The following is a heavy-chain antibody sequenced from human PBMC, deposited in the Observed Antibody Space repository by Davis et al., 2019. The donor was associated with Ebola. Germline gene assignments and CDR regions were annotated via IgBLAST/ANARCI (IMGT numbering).Heavy chain of an antibody. CDR3: ARRYCSGGSCYRFDY. CDR1: GGSISSGSYY. Sequence: LRLSCTVSGGSISSGSYYWSWIRQPAGKGLEWIGHIYTSGSTNYNPSLKSRVTISVDTSKNQFSLKLSSVTAADTAVYYCARRYCSGGSCYRFDYWGQGTLVTVSS. D-gene: IGHD2-15*01. CDR2: IYTSGST. V-gene: IGHV4-61*09. J-gene: IGHJ4*02.